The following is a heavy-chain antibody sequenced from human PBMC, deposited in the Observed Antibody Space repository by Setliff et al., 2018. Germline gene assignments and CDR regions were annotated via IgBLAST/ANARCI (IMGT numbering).Heavy chain of an antibody. J-gene: IGHJ4*02. CDR2: VYWDDDK. V-gene: IGHV2-5*05. CDR1: GFSFTTGPVG. CDR3: AHTSGGGNSACFDY. D-gene: IGHD4-4*01. Sequence: SGPTLVNPRQTLTLTCTFSGFSFTTGPVGVAWIRQPPGKAPEWLALVYWDDDKRYDPSLKSRLTITKDTSKNQVVLTMTNVDPVDTATYFCAHTSGGGNSACFDYWGQGVLVTVSS.